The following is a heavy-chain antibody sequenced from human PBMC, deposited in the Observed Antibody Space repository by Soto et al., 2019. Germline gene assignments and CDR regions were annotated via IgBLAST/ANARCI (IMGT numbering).Heavy chain of an antibody. Sequence: PGGPLRDSCAVAGVTLRGSAVRRVHKDPGKGLEYVSGISSEGVGTYYANSVQGRFSISRDNSKITVYLQMGSLRPEDMAVYDCARRARADFYYMDVWSNGSTVTVSS. CDR1: GVTLRGSA. D-gene: IGHD6-6*01. V-gene: IGHV3-64*01. J-gene: IGHJ6*03. CDR3: ARRARADFYYMDV. CDR2: ISSEGVGT.